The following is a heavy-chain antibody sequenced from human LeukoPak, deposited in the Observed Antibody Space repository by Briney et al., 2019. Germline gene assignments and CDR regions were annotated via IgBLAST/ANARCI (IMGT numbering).Heavy chain of an antibody. CDR2: IYTNERT. Sequence: SETLSLTCTVSGDSISSFYWSWIRQPAGKGLEWIGHIYTNERTNYNPSLKTRVTMSVDTSKNQFSLKLSSVTAADTAVYYCARVGDYGYYYYGMDVWGQGTTVTVSS. J-gene: IGHJ6*02. D-gene: IGHD4-17*01. V-gene: IGHV4-4*07. CDR3: ARVGDYGYYYYGMDV. CDR1: GDSISSFY.